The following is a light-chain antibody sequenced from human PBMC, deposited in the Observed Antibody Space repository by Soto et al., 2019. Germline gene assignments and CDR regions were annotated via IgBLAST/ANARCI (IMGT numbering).Light chain of an antibody. Sequence: EIVLTQSPGTLSLSPGERATLSCRSSQSLTSTYLAWYQQKPGQAPRLLIYGASNGASSRATGIPDRFSGSGSGTDFTLTIGRLEPEDFAVYYCQQYGSSRTFGQGTKVDIK. J-gene: IGKJ1*01. CDR1: QSLTSTY. CDR2: GAS. V-gene: IGKV3-20*01. CDR3: QQYGSSRT.